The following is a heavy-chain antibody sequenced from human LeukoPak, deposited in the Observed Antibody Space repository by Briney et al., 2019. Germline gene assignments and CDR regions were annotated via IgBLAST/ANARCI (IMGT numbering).Heavy chain of an antibody. CDR2: IIPIFGTA. CDR1: GGTFSSYA. D-gene: IGHD3-22*01. J-gene: IGHJ4*02. V-gene: IGHV1-69*05. CDR3: ARGLDDSSGYFDY. Sequence: SVKVSCKASGGTFSSYAISWVRQAPGQGLEWMGGIIPIFGTANYAQKFQGRVTITTDESTSTAYMELGSLRSEDTAVYYCARGLDDSSGYFDYWGQGTLVTVSS.